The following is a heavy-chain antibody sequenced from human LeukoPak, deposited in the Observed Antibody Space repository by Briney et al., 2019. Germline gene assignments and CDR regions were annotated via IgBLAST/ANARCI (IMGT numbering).Heavy chain of an antibody. V-gene: IGHV3-30*04. CDR2: ISYDGSNE. CDR3: ARADRNDGFDY. D-gene: IGHD1-1*01. CDR1: GFTFSSYV. J-gene: IGHJ4*02. Sequence: PGGSLRLSCAASGFTFSSYVMHWVRQAPGKGLEWVAIISYDGSNEYYADSVKGRFTISRDNSKNTLYLQMNSLRAEDTAVYYCARADRNDGFDYWGQGTLVTVSS.